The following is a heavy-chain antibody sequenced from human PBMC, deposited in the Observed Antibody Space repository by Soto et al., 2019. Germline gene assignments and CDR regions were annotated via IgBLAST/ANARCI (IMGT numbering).Heavy chain of an antibody. V-gene: IGHV3-11*01. CDR2: ISSSDSTI. J-gene: IGHJ4*02. CDR3: GREYYYYDSRGYEY. Sequence: QVQLVESGGGLVKPGGSLRLSCAASGFNFSDYYMSWIRQAPGKGLEWVSYISSSDSTIYYADAVKGRFTISRDNDKNALYLQMNSLRAEEPAVEYCGREYYYYDSRGYEYWGQGTLVTVSS. CDR1: GFNFSDYY. D-gene: IGHD3-22*01.